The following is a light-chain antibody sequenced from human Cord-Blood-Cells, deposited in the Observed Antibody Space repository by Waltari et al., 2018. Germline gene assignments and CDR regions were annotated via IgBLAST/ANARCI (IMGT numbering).Light chain of an antibody. CDR2: DAS. Sequence: EIVLTQSPATLYSSPGESSTLPCRASLSVSSYLAWYQQKPGQAPRLLIYDASNRATGIPARFSGSGSGTDFTLTISSLEPEDFAVYYCQQRSNWPLTFGPGTKVDIK. V-gene: IGKV3-11*01. CDR3: QQRSNWPLT. CDR1: LSVSSY. J-gene: IGKJ3*01.